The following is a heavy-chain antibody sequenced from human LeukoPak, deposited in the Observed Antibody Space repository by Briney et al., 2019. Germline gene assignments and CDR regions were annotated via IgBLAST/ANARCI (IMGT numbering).Heavy chain of an antibody. D-gene: IGHD1-14*01. CDR3: AKGLGTGGYFDY. CDR2: ISATGATP. CDR1: GFTFSFYA. J-gene: IGHJ4*02. V-gene: IGHV3-23*01. Sequence: GGSLRLSCAASGFTFSFYATSWVRQAPGKGLECISAISATGATPYYADSVKGRFTISRDSSKNTLYLQMDSLRAEDTAVYYCAKGLGTGGYFDYWGQGTLVTVSS.